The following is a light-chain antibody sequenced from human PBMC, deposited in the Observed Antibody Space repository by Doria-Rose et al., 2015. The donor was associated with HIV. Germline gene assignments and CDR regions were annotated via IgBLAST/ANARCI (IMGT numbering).Light chain of an antibody. CDR3: SSYATSGTLIV. Sequence: PGKAPKLIIYEVSNRPSGVSHRFSGSKSGNAASLTISGLQAEDEADYYCSSYATSGTLIVFGTGTKVTVL. V-gene: IGLV2-14*01. J-gene: IGLJ1*01. CDR2: EVS.